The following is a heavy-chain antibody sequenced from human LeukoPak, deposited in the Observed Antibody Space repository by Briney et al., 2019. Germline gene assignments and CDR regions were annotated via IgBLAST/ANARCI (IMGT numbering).Heavy chain of an antibody. V-gene: IGHV3-21*01. Sequence: GGSLRLSCAASGFTFSSYSMNWVRQAPGKGLEWVSSISSSSSYIYYADSVKGRFTISRDNAKNSLYLQMNSLRAEDTAVYYCARDLYDSSGYYEYWGQGTLVTVSS. CDR3: ARDLYDSSGYYEY. CDR2: ISSSSSYI. D-gene: IGHD3-22*01. J-gene: IGHJ4*02. CDR1: GFTFSSYS.